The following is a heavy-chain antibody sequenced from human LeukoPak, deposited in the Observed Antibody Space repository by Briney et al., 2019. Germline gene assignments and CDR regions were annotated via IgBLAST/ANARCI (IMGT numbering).Heavy chain of an antibody. D-gene: IGHD3-22*01. CDR2: ISGSGGST. V-gene: IGHV3-23*01. CDR1: GFTFSSYA. CDR3: AKDLYYDSSGYYYFDWGTTALGY. Sequence: GGSLRLSCAASGFTFSSYAMSWVRQAPGKGLEWVSAISGSGGSTYYADSVKGRFTISRDNSKNTLYLQMNSLRAEDTAVYYCAKDLYYDSSGYYYFDWGTTALGYWGQGTLVTVSS. J-gene: IGHJ4*02.